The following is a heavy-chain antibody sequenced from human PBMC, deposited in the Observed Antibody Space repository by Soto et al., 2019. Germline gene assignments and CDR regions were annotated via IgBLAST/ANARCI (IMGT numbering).Heavy chain of an antibody. CDR3: ARSYGSGSRTIDH. D-gene: IGHD3-10*01. V-gene: IGHV1-69*13. CDR2: LIPIFGTA. J-gene: IGHJ5*02. CDR1: GGTFSSYA. Sequence: SVKVSCKASGGTFSSYAISWVRQAPVQGREWMGGLIPIFGTANYAQKFQGRVTITADESTSTAYMELSSLRSEDTDVYYCARSYGSGSRTIDHWGQGTLATVSS.